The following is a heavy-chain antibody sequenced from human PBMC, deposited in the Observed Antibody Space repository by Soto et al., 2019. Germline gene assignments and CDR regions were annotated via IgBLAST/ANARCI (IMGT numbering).Heavy chain of an antibody. V-gene: IGHV1-2*04. CDR1: GYTFTGYY. J-gene: IGHJ3*02. D-gene: IGHD3-22*01. CDR3: ARGASITMIVVVTNATLDASDI. CDR2: INPNSGGT. Sequence: ASVKVSCKASGYTFTGYYMHWVRQAPGQGLEWMGWINPNSGGTDYAQKFQGWVTMTRDTSISTAYMELSRLRSDDTAVYYCARGASITMIVVVTNATLDASDIWGQGTMVTVSS.